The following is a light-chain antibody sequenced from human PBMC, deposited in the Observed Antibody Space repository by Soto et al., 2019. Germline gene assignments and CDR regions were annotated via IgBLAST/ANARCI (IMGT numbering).Light chain of an antibody. Sequence: DIVMTQSPDSLAVSLGERATINCKSSQSVLYSSNNKNYLACYQQKPGQPPKLLIYWASTRESGVPDRFSGSGSGTDFTLTISSLQAEDVAVYYCQQYYSTSYTFGQGTKLEIK. CDR1: QSVLYSSNNKNY. CDR2: WAS. V-gene: IGKV4-1*01. CDR3: QQYYSTSYT. J-gene: IGKJ2*01.